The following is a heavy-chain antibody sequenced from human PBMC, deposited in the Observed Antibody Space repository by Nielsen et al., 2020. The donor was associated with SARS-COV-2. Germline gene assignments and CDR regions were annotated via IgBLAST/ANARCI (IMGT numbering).Heavy chain of an antibody. D-gene: IGHD5-12*01. CDR3: ATDSRVAY. Sequence: SLKISCAASGFTFDDYAMHWVRQAPGKGLEWVSGISWNSGSIGYADSVKGRFTISRDNAKNSLYLQMNSLRAEDTALYYCATDSRVAYWGQGTLVTVSS. J-gene: IGHJ4*02. CDR1: GFTFDDYA. V-gene: IGHV3-9*01. CDR2: ISWNSGSI.